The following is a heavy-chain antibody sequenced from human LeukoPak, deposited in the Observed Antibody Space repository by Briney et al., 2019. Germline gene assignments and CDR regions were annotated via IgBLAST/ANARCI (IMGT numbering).Heavy chain of an antibody. CDR1: GFTFSSYG. D-gene: IGHD2-15*01. CDR3: AKLAARVPARTYYYYYYGMDV. Sequence: GGSLRLSCAASGFTFSSYGMHWVRQAPGKGLEWVAVISFDGSNKYYADSVKGRFTISRDNSKNTLYLQMNSLRAEDTAVYYCAKLAARVPARTYYYYYYGMDVWGQGTTVTVSS. V-gene: IGHV3-30*18. CDR2: ISFDGSNK. J-gene: IGHJ6*02.